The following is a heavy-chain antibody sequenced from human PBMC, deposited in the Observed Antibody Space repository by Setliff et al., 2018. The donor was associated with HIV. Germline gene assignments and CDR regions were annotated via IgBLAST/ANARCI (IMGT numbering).Heavy chain of an antibody. V-gene: IGHV3-21*01. J-gene: IGHJ6*03. CDR1: GFTFSSYS. Sequence: PGGSLRLSCAASGFTFSSYSMNWVRQAPGKGLEWVSSISSSSSYIYYADSVKGRFTISRDNAKNSLYLQMNSLRAEDTAVYYCARVGTVTPPYYYYYMDVWGKGTTVTAP. CDR3: ARVGTVTPPYYYYYMDV. D-gene: IGHD4-17*01. CDR2: ISSSSSYI.